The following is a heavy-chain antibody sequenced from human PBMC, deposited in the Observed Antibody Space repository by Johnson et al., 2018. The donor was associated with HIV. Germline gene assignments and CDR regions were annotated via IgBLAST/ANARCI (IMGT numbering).Heavy chain of an antibody. CDR2: INQDGVEK. CDR3: VRGGAVAPSSGFDI. D-gene: IGHD6-19*01. V-gene: IGHV3-7*05. J-gene: IGHJ3*02. CDR1: GFTFSTSW. Sequence: VQLVESGGGVVRPGGSLRLSCAASGFTFSTSWMSWVRQAPGKGLGWVANINQDGVEKYYVDSVKGRFTISRDNATNSLFLQMNIVRDEDTAVYYCVRGGAVAPSSGFDIWGQGTKVTVSS.